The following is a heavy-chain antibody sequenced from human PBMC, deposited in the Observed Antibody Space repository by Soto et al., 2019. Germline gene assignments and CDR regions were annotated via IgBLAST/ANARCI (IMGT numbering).Heavy chain of an antibody. CDR3: ARDQQMAGYSYGSWFDP. CDR1: GYTFTSYG. D-gene: IGHD5-18*01. V-gene: IGHV1-18*01. CDR2: ISAYNGNT. J-gene: IGHJ5*02. Sequence: SVKVSCKASGYTFTSYGISWVRQAPGQGLEWMGWISAYNGNTNYAQKLQGRVTMTTDTSTSTAYMELRSLRSDDTAVYYCARDQQMAGYSYGSWFDPWGQGTLVTVSS.